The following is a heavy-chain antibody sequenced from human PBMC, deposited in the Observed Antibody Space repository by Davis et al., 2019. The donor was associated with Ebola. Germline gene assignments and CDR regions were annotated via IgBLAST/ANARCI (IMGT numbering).Heavy chain of an antibody. CDR3: ARRYYDSSGVDAFDI. V-gene: IGHV1-69*04. CDR2: IIPILGIA. Sequence: AASVKVSCKASGGTFSSYAISWVRQAPGQGLEWMGRIIPILGIANYAQKFQGRVTITADKSTSTAYMELSSLRSEDTAVYYCARRYYDSSGVDAFDIWGQGTMVTVSS. CDR1: GGTFSSYA. D-gene: IGHD3-22*01. J-gene: IGHJ3*02.